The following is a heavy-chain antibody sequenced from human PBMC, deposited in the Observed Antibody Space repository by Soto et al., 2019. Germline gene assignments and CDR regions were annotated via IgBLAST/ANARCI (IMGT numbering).Heavy chain of an antibody. CDR2: INPNSGGT. D-gene: IGHD3-9*01. J-gene: IGHJ6*02. CDR3: ARSSHYDILTGYYSFLVGGMDV. Sequence: ASVKGSGKASGCTFTGYYMHWVRQAPGQGLEWMRWINPNSGGTNYARKFQGRVTMTRDTSISTAYMELSRLRSDDTAVYYCARSSHYDILTGYYSFLVGGMDVWGQGTTVTVSS. CDR1: GCTFTGYY. V-gene: IGHV1-2*02.